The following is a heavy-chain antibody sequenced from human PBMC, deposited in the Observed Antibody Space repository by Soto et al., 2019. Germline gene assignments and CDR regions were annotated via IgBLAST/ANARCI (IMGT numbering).Heavy chain of an antibody. V-gene: IGHV3-33*06. Sequence: GGSLRLSCAASGFTFSSYGMHWVRQAPGKGLEWVAVIWYNGSNKYYADSVKGRFTISRDNSKNTLYLQMNSLRAEDTAVYYCAKDRGDPYYDILTGYDYFDYWGQGTLVTVSS. D-gene: IGHD3-9*01. J-gene: IGHJ4*02. CDR2: IWYNGSNK. CDR3: AKDRGDPYYDILTGYDYFDY. CDR1: GFTFSSYG.